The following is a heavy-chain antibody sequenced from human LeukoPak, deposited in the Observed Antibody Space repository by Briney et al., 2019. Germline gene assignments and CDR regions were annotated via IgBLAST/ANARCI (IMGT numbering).Heavy chain of an antibody. CDR1: GFTFSSYS. D-gene: IGHD6-6*01. J-gene: IGHJ4*02. CDR2: ISSSSSYI. Sequence: GGSLRLSCAASGFTFSSYSMNWVRQAPGKGLEGVSSISSSSSYIYYADSVKGRFTISRDNAKNSLYLQMNSLRAEDTAVYYCARGFLASSSPTHPMAFDYWGQGTLVTVSS. CDR3: ARGFLASSSPTHPMAFDY. V-gene: IGHV3-21*01.